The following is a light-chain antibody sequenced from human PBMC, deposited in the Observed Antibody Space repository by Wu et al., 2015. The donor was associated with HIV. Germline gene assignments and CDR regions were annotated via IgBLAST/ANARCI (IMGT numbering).Light chain of an antibody. CDR3: QKYATSALA. CDR1: QSVSDNY. J-gene: IGKJ4*01. Sequence: EIVLTQSPGTLSLSPEERATLSCRASQSVSDNYLAWYQQKPGQAPRLLIYGASRRATGIPDRFSGSGSGTDFTLTISRLEPEDFALYYCQKYATSALAFGGGTKVEIK. CDR2: GAS. V-gene: IGKV3-20*01.